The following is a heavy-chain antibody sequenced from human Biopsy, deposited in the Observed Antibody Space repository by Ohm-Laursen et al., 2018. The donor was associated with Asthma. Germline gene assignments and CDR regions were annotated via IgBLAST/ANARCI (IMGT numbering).Heavy chain of an antibody. Sequence: ASVKVSCKTSGYTFNSAGITWVRQAPGQGLEWMGWISVYNGNTKVAQKLQDRVTIITDTSTSTAYMVLRSLRSDDTAVYFCARAVDYSHYYGIDVWGQGTTVTVS. CDR2: ISVYNGNT. CDR3: ARAVDYSHYYGIDV. D-gene: IGHD3-10*01. V-gene: IGHV1-18*01. CDR1: GYTFNSAG. J-gene: IGHJ6*02.